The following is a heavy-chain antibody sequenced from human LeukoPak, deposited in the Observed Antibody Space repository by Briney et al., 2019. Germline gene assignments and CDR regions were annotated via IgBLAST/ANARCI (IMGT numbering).Heavy chain of an antibody. J-gene: IGHJ6*04. CDR2: IIPIFGTA. V-gene: IGHV1-69*01. Sequence: GSSVTVPCKPSGGTFSSYAISGLRQPPGKGLEGMGGIIPIFGTANYAQKSQGRVTITADESTSTAYMELSSLRSEDTAVYYCARDRVTMVRGVIGYGMDVWGKGTTVTVSS. D-gene: IGHD3-10*01. CDR1: GGTFSSYA. CDR3: ARDRVTMVRGVIGYGMDV.